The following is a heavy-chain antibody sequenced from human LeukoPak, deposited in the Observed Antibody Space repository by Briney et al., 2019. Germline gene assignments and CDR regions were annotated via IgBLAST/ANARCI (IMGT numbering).Heavy chain of an antibody. CDR2: IWHDGSKQ. J-gene: IGHJ4*02. Sequence: PGGALRLSCAGSGVTFSDYGIYCVREAPGEGLGWVAAIWHDGSKQLYRDAVKGRFTISRDDSKNTVFLQMNSLRAEDTAVYFCARDLSYGSGEFWGQGTLVTVSS. V-gene: IGHV3-33*01. CDR1: GVTFSDYG. D-gene: IGHD3-10*01. CDR3: ARDLSYGSGEF.